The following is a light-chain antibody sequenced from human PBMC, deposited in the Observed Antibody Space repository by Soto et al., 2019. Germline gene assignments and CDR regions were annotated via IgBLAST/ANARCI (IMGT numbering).Light chain of an antibody. V-gene: IGKV3-20*01. CDR1: QIVASTS. Sequence: EIVLTQSPGTLSLSPGDRATLSCRASQIVASTSFAWYQQSPGQAPRLLIYAASTRASDVPDRFSGSGSGTDFTLSISRLEPEYFAVYYCHQYDGSPPYTFGQGTRLEIK. J-gene: IGKJ2*01. CDR2: AAS. CDR3: HQYDGSPPYT.